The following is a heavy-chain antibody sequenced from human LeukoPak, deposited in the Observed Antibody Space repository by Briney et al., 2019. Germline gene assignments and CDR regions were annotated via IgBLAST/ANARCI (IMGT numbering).Heavy chain of an antibody. CDR2: ISSSSSYI. CDR3: ARDTLYDSSGYYHDY. D-gene: IGHD3-22*01. J-gene: IGHJ4*02. Sequence: GGSLRLSCAASGFTFSSYSMNWVRQAPGKGLEWVSSISSSSSYIYYADSVKGRFTISRDNAKNSLYLQMNSLRAEDTAVYYCARDTLYDSSGYYHDYWGQGTLVTVSS. V-gene: IGHV3-21*01. CDR1: GFTFSSYS.